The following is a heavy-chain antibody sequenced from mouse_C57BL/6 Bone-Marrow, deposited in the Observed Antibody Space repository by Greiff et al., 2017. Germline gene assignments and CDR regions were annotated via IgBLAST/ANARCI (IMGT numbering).Heavy chain of an antibody. CDR1: GFTFSDYY. D-gene: IGHD2-4*01. CDR3: ARHEDYDYDGFAY. V-gene: IGHV5-12*01. CDR2: ISNGGGST. J-gene: IGHJ3*01. Sequence: EVHLVESGGGLVQPGGSLKLSCAASGFTFSDYYMYWVRQTPEKRLEWVAYISNGGGSTYYPDTVKGRFTISRDNAKNTLYLQMSRLKSEDTAMYYCARHEDYDYDGFAYWGQGTLVTVSA.